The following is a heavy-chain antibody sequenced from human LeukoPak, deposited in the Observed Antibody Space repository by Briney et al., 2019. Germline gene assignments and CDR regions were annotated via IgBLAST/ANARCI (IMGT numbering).Heavy chain of an antibody. CDR1: GYSISSGYY. CDR2: IYHSGST. J-gene: IGHJ3*02. CDR3: ARGYDSSGYSPDAFDI. D-gene: IGHD3-22*01. Sequence: PSETLSLTCTVSGYSISSGYYWGWIRQPPGKGLEWIGSIYHSGSTYYNPSLESRVTISVDTSKNQFSLKLSSVTAADTAVYYCARGYDSSGYSPDAFDIWGQGTMVTVSS. V-gene: IGHV4-38-2*02.